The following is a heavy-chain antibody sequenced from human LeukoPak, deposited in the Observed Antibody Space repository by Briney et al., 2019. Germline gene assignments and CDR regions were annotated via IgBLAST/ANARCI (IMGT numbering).Heavy chain of an antibody. CDR2: IYHSGST. Sequence: PSETLSLTCAVSGYSISSGYYWGWIRQPPGKGLEWIGGIYHSGSTYYNPSLKSRVTISVDTSKNQFSLKLSSVTAADTAVYYCAGYVVVIDYWGQGTLVTVSS. J-gene: IGHJ4*02. CDR1: GYSISSGYY. V-gene: IGHV4-38-2*01. D-gene: IGHD2-21*01. CDR3: AGYVVVIDY.